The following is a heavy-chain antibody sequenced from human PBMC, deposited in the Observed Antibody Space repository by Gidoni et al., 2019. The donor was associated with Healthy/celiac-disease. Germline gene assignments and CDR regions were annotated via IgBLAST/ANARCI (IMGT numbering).Heavy chain of an antibody. Sequence: QVQLVESGGGLVKPGGSLRLSCAASGFTFSDYYMSWIRQAPGKGLEWVSYISSSGSTIYYADSVKGRFTISRDNAKNSLYLQMNSLRAEDTAVYYCARDLVGNGYCSGGSCYSGCLDVWGQGTTVTVSS. D-gene: IGHD2-15*01. V-gene: IGHV3-11*01. CDR1: GFTFSDYY. J-gene: IGHJ6*02. CDR3: ARDLVGNGYCSGGSCYSGCLDV. CDR2: ISSSGSTI.